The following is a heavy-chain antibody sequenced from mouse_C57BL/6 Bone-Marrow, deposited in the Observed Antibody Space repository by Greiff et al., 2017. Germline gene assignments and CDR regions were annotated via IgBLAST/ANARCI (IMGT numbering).Heavy chain of an antibody. Sequence: EVQLVESVAELVRPGASVKLSCTASGFNIKNTYMPWVTQRPEQGLEWIGRIDPANGNTKYAPKFQGKATITADTSSNTAYLQLSSLTSEDTAIXYCAIGYSSSLAYWGQGTLVTVSA. CDR3: AIGYSSSLAY. J-gene: IGHJ3*01. CDR2: IDPANGNT. CDR1: GFNIKNTY. D-gene: IGHD1-1*01. V-gene: IGHV14-3*01.